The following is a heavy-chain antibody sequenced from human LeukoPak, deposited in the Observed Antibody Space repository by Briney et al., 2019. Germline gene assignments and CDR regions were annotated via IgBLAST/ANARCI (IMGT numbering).Heavy chain of an antibody. CDR2: IYYSGST. V-gene: IGHV4-59*08. CDR1: GGSISSYH. J-gene: IGHJ4*02. CDR3: ARGLWFGDENPPYFDY. D-gene: IGHD3-10*01. Sequence: SETLSLTCTVSGGSISSYHWNWIRQPPGKGLEWIGYIYYSGSTNYNPSLMSRLTISIDTSKNQFSLKLSSVTAADTAVYYCARGLWFGDENPPYFDYWGQGILVTVSS.